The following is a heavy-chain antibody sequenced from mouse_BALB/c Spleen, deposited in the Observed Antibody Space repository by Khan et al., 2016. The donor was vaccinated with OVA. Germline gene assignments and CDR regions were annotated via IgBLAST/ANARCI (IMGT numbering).Heavy chain of an antibody. CDR1: GNSITSGYA. J-gene: IGHJ2*01. D-gene: IGHD1-1*01. Sequence: EVELVESGPGLVKPSQSLSLTCTVTGNSITSGYAWNWIRQFPGNKLEWMGYISYSGYTSYIPSLKSRISITRDTSKNQFFLQLNSVTTEDTATYYSARGNYYGYYFDYWGQGTTLTVSS. CDR3: ARGNYYGYYFDY. V-gene: IGHV3-2*02. CDR2: ISYSGYT.